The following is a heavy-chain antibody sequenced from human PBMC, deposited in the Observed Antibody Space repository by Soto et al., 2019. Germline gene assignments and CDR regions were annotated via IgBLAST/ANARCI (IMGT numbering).Heavy chain of an antibody. V-gene: IGHV3-7*01. CDR1: GFTFSSYW. Sequence: GGSLRLSCAASGFTFSSYWMSWVRQAPGKGLEWVANIKQDGSEKYYVDSVKGRFTISRDNAKNSLYLQMNSLRAEDTAVYYCARDNYDFWSGPQATYYYYYYYMDVWGKGTTVTVS. J-gene: IGHJ6*03. CDR3: ARDNYDFWSGPQATYYYYYYYMDV. CDR2: IKQDGSEK. D-gene: IGHD3-3*01.